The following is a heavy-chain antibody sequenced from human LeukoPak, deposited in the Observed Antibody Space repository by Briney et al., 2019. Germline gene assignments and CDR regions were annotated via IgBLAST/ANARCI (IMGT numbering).Heavy chain of an antibody. CDR1: GYTFTSYG. CDR2: ISAYNGNT. Sequence: GASVKVSCKASGYTFTSYGISWVRQAPGQGLEWMGWISAYNGNTNYAQKLQGRVTMTTDTSTSTAYMELRSLRSDDTAVYYCARDYGSLDYYYYYGMDVWGQGTTVTVSS. CDR3: ARDYGSLDYYYYYGMDV. V-gene: IGHV1-18*01. J-gene: IGHJ6*02. D-gene: IGHD3-16*01.